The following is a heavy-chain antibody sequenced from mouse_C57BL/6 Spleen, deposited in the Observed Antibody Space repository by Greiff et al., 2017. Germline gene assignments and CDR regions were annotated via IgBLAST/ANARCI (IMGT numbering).Heavy chain of an antibody. D-gene: IGHD1-2*01. CDR1: GFNIKDDY. Sequence: DVQLQESGAELVRPGASVKLSCTASGFNIKDDYMHWVKQRPEQGLEWIGWIDPENGDTEYASKFQGKATITADTSSNTAYLQLSSLTSEDTAVYYCTTGGSGYDWGQGTLVTVSA. V-gene: IGHV14-4*01. CDR2: IDPENGDT. J-gene: IGHJ3*01. CDR3: TTGGSGYD.